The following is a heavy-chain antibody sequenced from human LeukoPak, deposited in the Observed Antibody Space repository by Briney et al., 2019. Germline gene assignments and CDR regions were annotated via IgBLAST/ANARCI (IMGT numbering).Heavy chain of an antibody. D-gene: IGHD2-2*01. V-gene: IGHV4-59*01. Sequence: PSETLSLTCTVSGGSISKYYWNSIRQPPGKGLEWIGYIYYSGSTNYSPSLKSRVTLSIDMSKTQFSLKVYSVTAADTAVYYWARSPPYCSSPGCYLYWFDPWGQGTLVTVSS. J-gene: IGHJ5*02. CDR3: ARSPPYCSSPGCYLYWFDP. CDR2: IYYSGST. CDR1: GGSISKYY.